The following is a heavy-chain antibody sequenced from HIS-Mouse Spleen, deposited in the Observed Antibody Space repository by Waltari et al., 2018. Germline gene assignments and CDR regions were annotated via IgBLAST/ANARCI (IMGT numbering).Heavy chain of an antibody. Sequence: QVQLQQWGAGLLKPSETLSLTCAVYGGSFSGYYWSWIRQPPGKGLEWIGEINHSGSTNYNPSLKSRGTISVETSKNQFSLKLSSVTAADTAVYYCARRRAAAGTIYPWGQGTLVTVSS. J-gene: IGHJ5*02. D-gene: IGHD6-13*01. CDR2: INHSGST. CDR3: ARRRAAAGTIYP. CDR1: GGSFSGYY. V-gene: IGHV4-34*01.